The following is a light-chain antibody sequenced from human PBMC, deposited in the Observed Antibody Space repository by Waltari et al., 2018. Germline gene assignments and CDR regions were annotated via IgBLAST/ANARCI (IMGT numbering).Light chain of an antibody. V-gene: IGKV3-20*01. CDR1: QSIGPF. CDR2: GAS. J-gene: IGKJ1*01. Sequence: EIVLTQSPGTLSLSPGERVTLSCRASQSIGPFLAWYQQTPGQTPRLLIYGASIRAAGIPDRVSGSWSGTDFSLTISRLEPEDFAVYYCQHYVRLPVTFGQGTKVQIK. CDR3: QHYVRLPVT.